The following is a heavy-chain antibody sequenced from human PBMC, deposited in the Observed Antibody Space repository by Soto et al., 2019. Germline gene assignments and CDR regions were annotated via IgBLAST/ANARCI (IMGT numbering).Heavy chain of an antibody. D-gene: IGHD3-16*01. J-gene: IGHJ3*02. Sequence: PSETMSLTCPVSGGSISSSSYYWGWIRQPPGKGLEWIGSIYYSGSTYYNPSLKSRVTISVDTSKNQFSLKLSSVTAADTAVYYCARTVRGTTGAIWGQGTMVTVSS. CDR3: ARTVRGTTGAI. CDR1: GGSISSSSYY. CDR2: IYYSGST. V-gene: IGHV4-39*01.